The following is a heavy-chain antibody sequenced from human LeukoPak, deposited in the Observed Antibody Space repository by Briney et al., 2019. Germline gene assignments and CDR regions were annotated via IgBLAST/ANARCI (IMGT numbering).Heavy chain of an antibody. CDR2: IYHSGST. CDR3: ASMVVAATPRWFDP. V-gene: IGHV4-30-2*01. J-gene: IGHJ5*02. CDR1: GGSISSGGYS. Sequence: PSETLSLTCAVSGGSISSGGYSWRWIRQPPGKGLEWIGYIYHSGSTYYNPSLKSRVTISVDRSKNQFSLKLSSVTAADTAVYYCASMVVAATPRWFDPWGQGTLVTVSS. D-gene: IGHD2-15*01.